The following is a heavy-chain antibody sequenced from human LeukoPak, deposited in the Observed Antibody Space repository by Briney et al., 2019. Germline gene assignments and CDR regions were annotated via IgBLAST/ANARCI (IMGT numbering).Heavy chain of an antibody. CDR2: IRYDGSNK. CDR3: ARNPLYYYYYYYMDV. V-gene: IGHV3-30*02. J-gene: IGHJ6*03. CDR1: RFTLSSYG. Sequence: GGSLRLSCVASRFTLSSYGMHWVRQAPGKGLEWVAFIRYDGSNKYYADSVKGRFTISRDNSKNTLYLQMNSLRAEDTAVYYCARNPLYYYYYYYMDVWGKGTTVTVSS.